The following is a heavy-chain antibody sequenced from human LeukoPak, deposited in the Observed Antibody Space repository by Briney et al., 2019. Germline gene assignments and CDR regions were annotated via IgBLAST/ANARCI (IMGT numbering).Heavy chain of an antibody. CDR2: IYYSGST. D-gene: IGHD2-2*01. CDR1: GGPISSYY. V-gene: IGHV4-59*01. Sequence: SETLSLTCTVSGGPISSYYWSWIRQPPGKGLEWIGYIYYSGSTNYNPSLKSRVTISVDTSKNQFSLKLSSVTAADTAVYYCARETIYCSSTSCYFWFEPRGQGTLVTGFS. J-gene: IGHJ5*02. CDR3: ARETIYCSSTSCYFWFEP.